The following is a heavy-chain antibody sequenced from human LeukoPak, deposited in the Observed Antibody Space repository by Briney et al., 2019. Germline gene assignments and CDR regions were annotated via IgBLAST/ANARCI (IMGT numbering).Heavy chain of an antibody. CDR3: AKTGDSNTYYYGMDV. CDR1: GFTFSSYA. J-gene: IGHJ6*02. D-gene: IGHD1-26*01. Sequence: GGSLRLSCAASGFTFSSYAMSWVRQAPGKGLEWVSAISGSGGSTYYADSVKGRFTISRDNSKNTLYLQMTSLRAEDTAVYYCAKTGDSNTYYYGMDVWGQGTTVTVSS. CDR2: ISGSGGST. V-gene: IGHV3-23*01.